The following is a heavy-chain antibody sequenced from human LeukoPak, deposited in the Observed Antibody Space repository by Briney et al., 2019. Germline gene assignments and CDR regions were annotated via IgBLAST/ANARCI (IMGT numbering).Heavy chain of an antibody. V-gene: IGHV3-21*01. Sequence: GGSLRLSCAASGFTFSIYGMNWVRQAPGEGLEWVASISSDSTNIYYTDSVKGRFTISRDNAKNSLYLQMNSLILEDTAVYYCARDGSGSGDYWGQGTLSPSPQ. CDR2: ISSDSTNI. CDR3: ARDGSGSGDY. CDR1: GFTFSIYG. J-gene: IGHJ4*02. D-gene: IGHD2-15*01.